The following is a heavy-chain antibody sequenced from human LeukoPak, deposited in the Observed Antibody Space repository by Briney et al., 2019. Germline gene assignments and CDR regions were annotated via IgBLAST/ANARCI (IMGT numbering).Heavy chain of an antibody. CDR1: GGSINNFY. V-gene: IGHV4-59*01. CDR3: ARELPRSTTFLDY. Sequence: SETLSLTCIVSGGSINNFYWSWIRQPPGKGLEWIGYIYHNGKTKYNPSLTSRVSISIDTSKNQFSLRLTSVTAADTAVYYCARELPRSTTFLDYWGQGTLVTVSS. J-gene: IGHJ4*02. D-gene: IGHD1-14*01. CDR2: IYHNGKT.